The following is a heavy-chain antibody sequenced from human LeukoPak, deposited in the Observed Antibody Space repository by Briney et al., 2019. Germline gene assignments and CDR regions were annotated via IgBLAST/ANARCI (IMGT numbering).Heavy chain of an antibody. J-gene: IGHJ1*01. V-gene: IGHV3-21*01. CDR3: ARDDDTGSHYSFFLH. CDR2: ISSSSNYI. CDR1: GFTFISYS. D-gene: IGHD3-22*01. Sequence: GGSLRLSCAASGFTFISYSMNWVRQAPGKGLEWVSSISSSSNYIYYADSVKGRFTISRDNAKNSLYLQMNSLRAEDTAVYYCARDDDTGSHYSFFLHWGQGTLVTVSS.